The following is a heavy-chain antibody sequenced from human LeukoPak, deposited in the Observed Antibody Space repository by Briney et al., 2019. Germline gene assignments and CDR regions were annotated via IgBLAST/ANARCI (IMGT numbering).Heavy chain of an antibody. CDR2: INHSRST. V-gene: IGHV4-34*01. Sequence: SETLSLTCAVYGGSFSDYYWSWIRQPPGKGLEWIGEINHSRSTNYNPSLKSRVTISVDTSKNQFSLRLSSVTAADTAVYYCARDHYYDSSGYPDYWGQGTLVIVSS. D-gene: IGHD3-22*01. CDR3: ARDHYYDSSGYPDY. J-gene: IGHJ4*02. CDR1: GGSFSDYY.